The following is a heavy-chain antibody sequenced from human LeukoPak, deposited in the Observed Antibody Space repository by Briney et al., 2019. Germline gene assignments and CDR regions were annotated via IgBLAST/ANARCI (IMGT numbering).Heavy chain of an antibody. D-gene: IGHD3/OR15-3a*01. Sequence: SETLSLTCTISGYSISSGYYWGWIRQPPGKGLEWIGSIYYSGNTYYNASLKSQVSISIDTSKNQFSLRLTSVTAADTAVYYCARQTGSGLFILPGGQGTLVTVSS. J-gene: IGHJ4*02. CDR2: IYYSGNT. V-gene: IGHV4-38-2*02. CDR1: GYSISSGYY. CDR3: ARQTGSGLFILP.